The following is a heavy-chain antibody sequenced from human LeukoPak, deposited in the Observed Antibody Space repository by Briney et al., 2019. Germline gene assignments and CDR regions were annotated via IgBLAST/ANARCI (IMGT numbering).Heavy chain of an antibody. CDR1: GFTFSSYA. CDR3: AKVMRGGGSCYRSLFDY. D-gene: IGHD2-15*01. CDR2: ISGSGGST. J-gene: IGHJ4*02. Sequence: PGGSLRLSCAASGFTFSSYAMSWVRQAPGKGLEWVSAISGSGGSTYYADSVKGRFTISRDNSKNTLYLQMNSLRAEDTAVYYCAKVMRGGGSCYRSLFDYWGQGTLVTVSS. V-gene: IGHV3-23*01.